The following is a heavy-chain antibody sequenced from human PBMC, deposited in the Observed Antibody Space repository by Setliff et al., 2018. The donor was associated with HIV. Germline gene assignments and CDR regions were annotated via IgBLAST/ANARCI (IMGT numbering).Heavy chain of an antibody. CDR3: AREYDVLLWIGSQYGRGDLDS. CDR2: INPSVGST. D-gene: IGHD3-10*01. J-gene: IGHJ4*02. CDR1: GYILTSHY. V-gene: IGHV1-46*01. Sequence: ASVKVSCKASGYILTSHYMHWVRQAPGQGLEWMGIINPSVGSTSYAQKFQGRVTMTRDTSTSTVYMELSSLRSEDTAVYYCAREYDVLLWIGSQYGRGDLDSWGQGTPVTVSS.